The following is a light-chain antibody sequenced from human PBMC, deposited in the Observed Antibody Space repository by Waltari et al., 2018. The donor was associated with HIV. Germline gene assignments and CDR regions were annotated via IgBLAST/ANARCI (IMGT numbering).Light chain of an antibody. CDR2: RDR. Sequence: SYELTQPPSVSVSPGQTARITCSGDELPKQYVYWYQRKPGQAPLMVIYRDRERPSGIPERFSGSISGTIAALTISGVQAEDGAEYYCQSTDSSGAYVIFGGGTELSVL. CDR1: ELPKQY. V-gene: IGLV3-25*03. CDR3: QSTDSSGAYVI. J-gene: IGLJ2*01.